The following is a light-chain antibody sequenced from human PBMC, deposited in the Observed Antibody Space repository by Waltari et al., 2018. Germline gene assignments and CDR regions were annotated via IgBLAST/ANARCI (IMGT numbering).Light chain of an antibody. J-gene: IGKJ4*01. CDR3: QHYGSSPFT. Sequence: EIVLTQSPGTLSLSPGERATLSCRVSQSVSSNFLAWYQQKPGQAPRLLIYDASSRATGIPDTFSGSGSGTDFTLTISRLEPEDFAVYYCQHYGSSPFTFGGGTKVEIK. CDR1: QSVSSNF. V-gene: IGKV3-20*01. CDR2: DAS.